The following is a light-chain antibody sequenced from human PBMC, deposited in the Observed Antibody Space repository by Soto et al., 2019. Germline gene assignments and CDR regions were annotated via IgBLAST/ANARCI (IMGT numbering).Light chain of an antibody. CDR3: QTWGTGIVI. CDR2: LNSDGSH. Sequence: QLGLTQSPSASASLGASVKLTCTLSSGHSSYAIEWHQQQPEKGPRYLMKLNSDGSHSKGDGIPDRFSGSSSGAERYLTISSLQSEDEADYYCQTWGTGIVIFGGGTKLTV. V-gene: IGLV4-69*01. CDR1: SGHSSYA. J-gene: IGLJ2*01.